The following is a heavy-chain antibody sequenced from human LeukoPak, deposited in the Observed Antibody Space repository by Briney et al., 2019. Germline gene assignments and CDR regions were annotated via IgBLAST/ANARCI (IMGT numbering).Heavy chain of an antibody. D-gene: IGHD3-22*01. Sequence: PSETLSLTCAVYGGSFSGYYWSWIRQPPGKGLEWIGEINHSGSTNYNPSLKSRVTISVDTSKNQFSLKLSSVTAADTAVYYYARSITMIVVVIGYFDYWGQGTLVTVSS. CDR3: ARSITMIVVVIGYFDY. V-gene: IGHV4-34*01. J-gene: IGHJ4*02. CDR1: GGSFSGYY. CDR2: INHSGST.